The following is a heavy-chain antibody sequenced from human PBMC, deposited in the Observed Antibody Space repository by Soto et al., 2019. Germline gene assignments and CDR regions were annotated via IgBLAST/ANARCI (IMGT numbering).Heavy chain of an antibody. V-gene: IGHV3-30*09. CDR3: AKARHSTSWYGLEADL. CDR1: GFIFSDYA. J-gene: IGHJ4*02. D-gene: IGHD6-13*01. CDR2: ISYGGDNK. Sequence: QVQLVESGGGGVQPGRSLRLSCAASGFIFSDYAMHWVRQAPGKGLEGGAVISYGGDNKYYADSVRGRFAISRDNLKKTRDLQMNSLNPEDTAVYHCAKARHSTSWYGLEADLWGQGTLVTVSS.